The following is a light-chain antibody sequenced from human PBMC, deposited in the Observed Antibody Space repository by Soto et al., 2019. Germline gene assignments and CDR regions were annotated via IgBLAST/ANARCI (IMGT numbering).Light chain of an antibody. Sequence: EIVLTQSPATLSFSARERATLSCRPTQTVSSSPLACYHQKHGHAPRLLIFGASTRATAIPARFSGGGSGTAFTLTTISLESEDCSIYYRQQRQYWPPITFGQGTRLEIK. CDR1: QTVSSS. CDR3: QQRQYWPPIT. V-gene: IGKV3-11*01. J-gene: IGKJ5*01. CDR2: GAS.